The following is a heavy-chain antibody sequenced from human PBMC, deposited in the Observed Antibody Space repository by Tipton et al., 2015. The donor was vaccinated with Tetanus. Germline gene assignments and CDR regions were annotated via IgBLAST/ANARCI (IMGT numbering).Heavy chain of an antibody. CDR2: IYYSGST. D-gene: IGHD6-19*01. V-gene: IGHV4-59*01. J-gene: IGHJ4*02. CDR3: ARGRTYGSGWGYYFDY. CDR1: GGSISSYY. Sequence: LRLSCTVSGGSISSYYWSWIRQPPGKGLEWIGYIYYSGSTNYNPSLKSRVTISVDTSKNQFSLKLSSVTAADTAVYYCARGRTYGSGWGYYFDYWGQGTLVTVSS.